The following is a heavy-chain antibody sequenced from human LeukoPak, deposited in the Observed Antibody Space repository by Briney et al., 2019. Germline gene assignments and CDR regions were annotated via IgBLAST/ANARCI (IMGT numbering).Heavy chain of an antibody. J-gene: IGHJ3*02. CDR1: GYTFTGYY. CDR3: ARYGFSSVWQGGWHAFDI. D-gene: IGHD6-25*01. CDR2: INPTSGDT. Sequence: GSVKVSCKASGYTFTGYYMHWVRQAPGQGLQWMGIINPTSGDTNYAQNFQGRVTMTRDMSTSTVYMELSSLRSEDTAVYYCARYGFSSVWQGGWHAFDIWGHGTMVTVSS. V-gene: IGHV1-46*01.